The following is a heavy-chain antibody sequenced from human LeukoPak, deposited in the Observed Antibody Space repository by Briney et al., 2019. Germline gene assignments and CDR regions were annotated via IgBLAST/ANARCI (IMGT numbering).Heavy chain of an antibody. J-gene: IGHJ4*02. CDR2: INPNSGGT. Sequence: ASVKVSCKASGYTFTGYYMHWVRQAPGQGLEWMGWINPNSGGTNYAQKFQGRVTMTRDTSISTAYMELSRLRSDDTAVYYCARDPEYYDILTGYYRANYFDYWGQGTLVTVSS. D-gene: IGHD3-9*01. V-gene: IGHV1-2*02. CDR3: ARDPEYYDILTGYYRANYFDY. CDR1: GYTFTGYY.